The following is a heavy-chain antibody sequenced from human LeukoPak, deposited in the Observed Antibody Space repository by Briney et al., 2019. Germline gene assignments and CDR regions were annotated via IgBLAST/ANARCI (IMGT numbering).Heavy chain of an antibody. CDR3: ARDHRSKSNWFDP. J-gene: IGHJ5*02. Sequence: GGSLRLSCAASGFTFDDYAMHWVRRAPGKGLEWVSLISWDGGSTDYADSVKGRFTISRDNSKNSLHLQMNSLRPEDSALYYCARDHRSKSNWFDPWGQGTLVTVSS. CDR1: GFTFDDYA. V-gene: IGHV3-43D*03. CDR2: ISWDGGST.